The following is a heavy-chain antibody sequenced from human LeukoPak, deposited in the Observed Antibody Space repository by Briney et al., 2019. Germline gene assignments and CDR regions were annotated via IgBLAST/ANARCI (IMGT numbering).Heavy chain of an antibody. J-gene: IGHJ5*02. CDR2: IYYSGST. Sequence: PSQTLSLTCTVSGGSISSGDYYWSWIRQPPGKGLEWIGYIYYSGSTYYNPSLKSRVTISVDTSKNQFSLKLSSVTAADTAVYYCARGSSSSGWFDPSGQGTLVTVSS. CDR1: GGSISSGDYY. D-gene: IGHD6-6*01. CDR3: ARGSSSSGWFDP. V-gene: IGHV4-30-4*01.